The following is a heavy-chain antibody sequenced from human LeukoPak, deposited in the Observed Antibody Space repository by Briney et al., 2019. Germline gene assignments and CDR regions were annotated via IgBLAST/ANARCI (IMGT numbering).Heavy chain of an antibody. V-gene: IGHV1-2*02. CDR1: GYTFTGYY. Sequence: TPVKVSCKASGYTFTGYYMHWVRQAPGQGFEWMGWINPNSGGTNYAQKFQGRVTMTRDTSISTAYMELSRLRSDDTAVYYCARVLRRGGGSCYGYWGQGTLVTVSS. CDR3: ARVLRRGGGSCYGY. CDR2: INPNSGGT. D-gene: IGHD2-15*01. J-gene: IGHJ4*02.